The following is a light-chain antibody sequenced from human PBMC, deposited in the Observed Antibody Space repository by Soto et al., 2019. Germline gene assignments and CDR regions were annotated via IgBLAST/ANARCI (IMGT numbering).Light chain of an antibody. CDR1: SSDVGSHNL. J-gene: IGLJ7*01. V-gene: IGLV2-23*02. CDR3: CSYGGSRAV. CDR2: EVS. Sequence: QSVLTQPACVSGSPGQSITISCTGTSSDVGSHNLVSWYQQHPGQAPKLMIYEVSKRPLGVSTRFSASKSGNTASLTISGLQAEDEADYYCCSYGGSRAVFGGGTKLTVL.